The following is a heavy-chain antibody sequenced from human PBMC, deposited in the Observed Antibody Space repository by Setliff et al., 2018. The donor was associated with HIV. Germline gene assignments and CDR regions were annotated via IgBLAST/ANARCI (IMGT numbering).Heavy chain of an antibody. CDR2: IHTSGST. CDR1: GGSISSRSCY. Sequence: SETLSLTCSVSGGSISSRSCYWSWIRQPAGKGLELIGHIHTSGSTDYSPSLKSRVTISVDTSKKQFSLKVTSVTAADTAVYYCARVPGRDYYDTSGDFDYWGLGTLVTVSS. J-gene: IGHJ4*02. D-gene: IGHD3-22*01. V-gene: IGHV4-61*09. CDR3: ARVPGRDYYDTSGDFDY.